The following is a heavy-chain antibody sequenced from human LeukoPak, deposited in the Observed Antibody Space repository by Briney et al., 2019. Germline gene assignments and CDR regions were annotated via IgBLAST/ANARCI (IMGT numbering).Heavy chain of an antibody. CDR3: AKTLRLLWFGELDY. V-gene: IGHV3-23*01. CDR1: GFTFSKYG. Sequence: GGSLRLSCAASGFTFSKYGMTWVRQAPGKGLEWVSTISDTGDSTYYADSVKGRSTISRDNSENTLYLQMNSLRAEDTAVYYCAKTLRLLWFGELDYWGQGTLVTVSS. CDR2: ISDTGDST. D-gene: IGHD3-10*01. J-gene: IGHJ4*02.